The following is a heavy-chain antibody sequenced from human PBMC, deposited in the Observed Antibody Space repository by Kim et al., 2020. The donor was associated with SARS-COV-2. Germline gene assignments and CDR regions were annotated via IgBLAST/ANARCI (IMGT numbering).Heavy chain of an antibody. CDR1: GFTFSSYA. CDR2: ISYDGSNK. CDR3: ARAIWFGELDDAFDI. J-gene: IGHJ3*02. Sequence: GGSLRLSCAASGFTFSSYAMHWVRQAPGQGLEGVAVISYDGSNKYYADSVKGRFTISRDNSKNTLYLQMNSLRAEDTAVYYCARAIWFGELDDAFDIWGQGTMVTVSS. D-gene: IGHD3-10*01. V-gene: IGHV3-30*04.